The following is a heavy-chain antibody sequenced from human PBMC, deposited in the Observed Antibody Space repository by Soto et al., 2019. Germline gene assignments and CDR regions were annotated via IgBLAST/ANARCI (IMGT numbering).Heavy chain of an antibody. D-gene: IGHD3-3*01. V-gene: IGHV3-30*18. J-gene: IGHJ5*02. Sequence: GGSLRLSCAASGFTFSSYGMHWVRQAPGKGLEWVAVISYDGSNKYYADSVKGRFTISRDNSKNTLYLQMNSLRAEDTAVYYFAKGVSSWCDPRGQGTLVSVPS. CDR3: AKGVSSWCDP. CDR2: ISYDGSNK. CDR1: GFTFSSYG.